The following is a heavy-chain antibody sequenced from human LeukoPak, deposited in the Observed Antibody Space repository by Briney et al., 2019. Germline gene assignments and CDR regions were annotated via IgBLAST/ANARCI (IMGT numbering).Heavy chain of an antibody. Sequence: SETLSLTCAVYGGSFSGYYWSWIRQPPGKGLEWIGEINHSGSTNYNPSLKSRVTTSVDTSKNQFSLKLSSVTAADTAVYYCARIRLYSSSWYVANWFDPWGQGTLVTVSS. CDR1: GGSFSGYY. CDR2: INHSGST. J-gene: IGHJ5*02. V-gene: IGHV4-34*01. D-gene: IGHD6-13*01. CDR3: ARIRLYSSSWYVANWFDP.